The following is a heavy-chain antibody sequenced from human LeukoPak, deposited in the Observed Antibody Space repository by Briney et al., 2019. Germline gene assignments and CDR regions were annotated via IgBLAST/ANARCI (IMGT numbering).Heavy chain of an antibody. CDR3: ARVRYFDWLWDY. CDR1: GGSISSYY. D-gene: IGHD3-9*01. V-gene: IGHV4-59*12. J-gene: IGHJ4*02. Sequence: SETLSLTCTVPGGSISSYYWSWIRQPPGKGLEWIGYIYHSGSTYYNPSLKSRVTISVDRSKNQFSLKLSSVTAADTAVYYCARVRYFDWLWDYWGQGTLVTVSS. CDR2: IYHSGST.